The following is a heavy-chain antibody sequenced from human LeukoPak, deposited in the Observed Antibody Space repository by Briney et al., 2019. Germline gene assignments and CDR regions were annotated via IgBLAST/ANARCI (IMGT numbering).Heavy chain of an antibody. CDR1: GFTFSSYA. CDR3: AKDPYSSIPKHFDY. J-gene: IGHJ4*02. Sequence: GGSLRLSCAASGFTFSSYAMSWVRQAPGKRLEWVSAIIGSVVSTYYADSVKGRFTISRDNSKNTLYLQMNSLRAEDTAVYYCAKDPYSSIPKHFDYWGQGTLVTVSS. D-gene: IGHD6-13*01. V-gene: IGHV3-23*01. CDR2: IIGSVVST.